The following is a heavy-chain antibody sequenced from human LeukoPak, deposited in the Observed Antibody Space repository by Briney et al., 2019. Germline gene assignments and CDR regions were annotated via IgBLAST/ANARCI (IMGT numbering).Heavy chain of an antibody. CDR3: ANLGECISTSCYK. V-gene: IGHV3-30*18. CDR2: ISYDGSNK. D-gene: IGHD2-2*03. CDR1: GFTVSSNY. J-gene: IGHJ4*02. Sequence: GGSLRLSCAASGFTVSSNYMSWVRQAPGKGLEWVAVISYDGSNKYYADSVKGRFTISRDNSKNTLYLQMNSLRAEDTAVYYCANLGECISTSCYKWGQGTLVTVSS.